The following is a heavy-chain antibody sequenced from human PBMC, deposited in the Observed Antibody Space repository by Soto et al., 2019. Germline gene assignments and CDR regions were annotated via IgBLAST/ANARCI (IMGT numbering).Heavy chain of an antibody. CDR2: IIPIFGTA. CDR1: GGTFSSYA. J-gene: IGHJ1*01. V-gene: IGHV1-69*01. CDR3: ARTGLINGYCRGVSCYSGEYFQQ. D-gene: IGHD2-15*01. Sequence: QVQLVQSGAEVKKPGSSVKVSCKASGGTFSSYAISWVRQAPGHGLEWMGGIIPIFGTANYAQKFQGRVTITADESTSTSYMELSILRSEDTAVYYCARTGLINGYCRGVSCYSGEYFQQWGQGTLVTVSS.